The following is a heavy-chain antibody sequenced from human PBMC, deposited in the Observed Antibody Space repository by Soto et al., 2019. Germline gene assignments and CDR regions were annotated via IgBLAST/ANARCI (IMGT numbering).Heavy chain of an antibody. D-gene: IGHD3-9*01. CDR3: ARDNHHLRYFDWPSDY. Sequence: PVGSLRLSCAASGFTFSSYAMHWVRQAPGKGLEWVAVISYDGSNKYYADSVKGRFTTSRDNSKNTLYLQMNSLRAEDTAVYYCARDNHHLRYFDWPSDYWGQGTLVTVSS. CDR2: ISYDGSNK. CDR1: GFTFSSYA. V-gene: IGHV3-30-3*01. J-gene: IGHJ4*02.